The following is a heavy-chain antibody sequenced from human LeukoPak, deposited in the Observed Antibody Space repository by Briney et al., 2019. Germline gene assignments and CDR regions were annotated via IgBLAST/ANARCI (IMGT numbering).Heavy chain of an antibody. CDR2: ISGSGGNT. Sequence: GGSLRLSCAASGFTFSTYAMSWVRQAPGKGLEWVSAISGSGGNTYYPDSVKGRFTISRDNSKNTLYLQMNSLRADDTAVYYCAKDLWSSSSNAFNIWGQGTMVTVSS. J-gene: IGHJ3*02. CDR3: AKDLWSSSSNAFNI. D-gene: IGHD6-6*01. CDR1: GFTFSTYA. V-gene: IGHV3-23*01.